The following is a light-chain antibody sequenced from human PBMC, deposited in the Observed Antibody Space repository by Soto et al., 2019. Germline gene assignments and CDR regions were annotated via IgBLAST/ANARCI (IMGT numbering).Light chain of an antibody. CDR2: AAS. CDR3: QKYTNVPA. V-gene: IGKV1-27*01. Sequence: DIQMTQSPSSLSASVGDRVTITCRARQGISTYLAWYQQIPEKVPKLLISAASTLPSGVPSRFSGSGSGKDFPLTISSLQPEDVATYYCQKYTNVPAFGGGTKVEIK. J-gene: IGKJ4*01. CDR1: QGISTY.